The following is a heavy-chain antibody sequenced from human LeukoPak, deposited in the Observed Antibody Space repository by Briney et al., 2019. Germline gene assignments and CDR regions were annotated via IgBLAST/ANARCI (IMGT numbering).Heavy chain of an antibody. Sequence: GGSLRLSCAASGFTFSSYSMNWVRQAPGKGLEWVSSISSSSSYIYYADSVKGRFTISRDNAKNSLYLQMNSLRAEDTAVYYCARRNFDWLEVDYWGQGTLVTVSS. CDR2: ISSSSSYI. D-gene: IGHD3-9*01. J-gene: IGHJ4*02. CDR3: ARRNFDWLEVDY. V-gene: IGHV3-21*01. CDR1: GFTFSSYS.